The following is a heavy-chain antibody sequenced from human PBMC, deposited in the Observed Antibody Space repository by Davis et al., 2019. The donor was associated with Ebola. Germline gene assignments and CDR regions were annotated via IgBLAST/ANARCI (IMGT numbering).Heavy chain of an antibody. CDR1: GYTFTSYG. CDR3: ATGVRRGGWFDP. Sequence: ASVRVSCKASGYTFTSYGISWVRQAPGQGLEWMGWISAYNGNTNYAQKLQGRVTMTTDTSTSTAYMELRSLRSDDTAVYYCATGVRRGGWFDPWGQGTLVTVSS. D-gene: IGHD3-10*02. CDR2: ISAYNGNT. J-gene: IGHJ5*02. V-gene: IGHV1-18*01.